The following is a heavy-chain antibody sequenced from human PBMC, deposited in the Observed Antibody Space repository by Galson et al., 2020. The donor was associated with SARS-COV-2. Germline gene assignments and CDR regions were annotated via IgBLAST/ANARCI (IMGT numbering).Heavy chain of an antibody. J-gene: IGHJ4*02. D-gene: IGHD3-9*01. V-gene: IGHV3-30*04. CDR3: ARDSDWDRTPMLDY. CDR2: ISFDGSNK. Sequence: GESLKISCAASGFSFSDYAMHWVRQDPGKGLEWLTIISFDGSNKHYAASVRGRFTISRDNSKNTVYLQMNSLRAEDTAVYYCARDSDWDRTPMLDYWGQGTLVTVSS. CDR1: GFSFSDYA.